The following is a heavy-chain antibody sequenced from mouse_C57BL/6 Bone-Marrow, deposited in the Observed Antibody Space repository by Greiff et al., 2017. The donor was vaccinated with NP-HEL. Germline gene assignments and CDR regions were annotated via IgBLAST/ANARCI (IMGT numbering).Heavy chain of an antibody. CDR3: ARWPYYSNYYPWYFDY. V-gene: IGHV1-85*01. J-gene: IGHJ2*01. CDR2: IYPRDGST. D-gene: IGHD2-5*01. Sequence: VQLQQSGPELVKPGASVKLSCKASGYTFTSYDINWVKQRPGQGLEWIGWIYPRDGSTKYNEKLQGKATLTVDTSSSTAYMGLHSLTSEDSAVYFCARWPYYSNYYPWYFDYWGQGTTLTVSS. CDR1: GYTFTSYD.